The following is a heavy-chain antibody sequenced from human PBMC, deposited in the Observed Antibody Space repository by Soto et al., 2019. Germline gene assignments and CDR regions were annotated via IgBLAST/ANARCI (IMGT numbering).Heavy chain of an antibody. Sequence: EGSLRLSCVASGCRFSSYGMHYFHQAPGEGLEWVAVRWYDGSNKYYADSVKGRFTISRDNSKNTLYMQMNSLRAEDTAVYYCARSYYYGSGTRVPFGYWGRGTLFTVSS. CDR3: ARSYYYGSGTRVPFGY. J-gene: IGHJ4*02. D-gene: IGHD3-10*01. CDR1: GCRFSSYG. V-gene: IGHV3-33*01. CDR2: RWYDGSNK.